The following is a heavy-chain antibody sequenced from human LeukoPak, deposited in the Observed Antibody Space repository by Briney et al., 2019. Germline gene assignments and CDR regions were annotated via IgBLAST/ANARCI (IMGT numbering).Heavy chain of an antibody. J-gene: IGHJ6*03. V-gene: IGHV3-23*01. Sequence: GGSLRLSCAASGLTFSNFAMSWVRQAPGKGLEWVSMITGGGGRTFYADSVKGRFTISRDNSRDTLYLQMSSLRADDAAVYYCAKMKAPGLYLHYSMDVWRKGTTVTVSS. CDR3: AKMKAPGLYLHYSMDV. CDR2: ITGGGGRT. D-gene: IGHD2-2*02. CDR1: GLTFSNFA.